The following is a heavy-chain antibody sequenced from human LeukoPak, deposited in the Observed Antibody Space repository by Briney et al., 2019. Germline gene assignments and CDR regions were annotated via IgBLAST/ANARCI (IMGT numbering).Heavy chain of an antibody. CDR3: ARGPRIDAFDI. CDR2: IWYDGSNK. D-gene: IGHD2/OR15-2a*01. CDR1: GFTFSSYG. Sequence: GGSLRLSCAASGFTFSSYGMHWVRQAPGKGLEWVAVIWYDGSNKYYADSVKGRFTISRDNSKNTLYLQMNSLRAEDTAVYYCARGPRIDAFDIWGQGTMVTVSS. J-gene: IGHJ3*02. V-gene: IGHV3-33*01.